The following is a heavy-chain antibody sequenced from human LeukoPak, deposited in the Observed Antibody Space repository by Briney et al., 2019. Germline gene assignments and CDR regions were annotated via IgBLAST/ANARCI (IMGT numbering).Heavy chain of an antibody. Sequence: PGGSLRLSCAASGFTFSSYEMNWVRQAPGKGLEWVSSISSSSSYIYYADSVKGRFTISRDNAKNSLYLQMNSLRAEDTAVYYCARGKTEWELLSFDYWGQGTLVTVSS. CDR2: ISSSSSYI. CDR1: GFTFSSYE. V-gene: IGHV3-21*01. J-gene: IGHJ4*02. CDR3: ARGKTEWELLSFDY. D-gene: IGHD1-26*01.